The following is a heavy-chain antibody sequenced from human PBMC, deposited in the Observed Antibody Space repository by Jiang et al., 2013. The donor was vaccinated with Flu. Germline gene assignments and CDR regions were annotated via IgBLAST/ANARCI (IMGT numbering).Heavy chain of an antibody. D-gene: IGHD6-13*01. J-gene: IGHJ4*02. Sequence: KVSCKASGYTFTSYAMHWVRQAPGQRLEWMGWINAGNGNTKYSQKFQGRVTITRDTSASTAYMELSSLRSEDTAVYYCARELRSHGSSWGDWGQGTLVTVSS. CDR3: ARELRSHGSSWGD. V-gene: IGHV1-3*01. CDR2: INAGNGNT. CDR1: GYTFTSYA.